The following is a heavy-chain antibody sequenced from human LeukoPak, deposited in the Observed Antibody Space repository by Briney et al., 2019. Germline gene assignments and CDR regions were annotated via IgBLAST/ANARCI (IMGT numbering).Heavy chain of an antibody. Sequence: SETLSLTCTVSGGSISSGGYYWSWIRQHPGKGLEWIGYIYYSGSTYYNPSLKSRVTISVDTSKNQFSLKLSSVTAAGTAVYYCAREYSSKNWFDPWGQGTLVTVSS. CDR2: IYYSGST. D-gene: IGHD6-13*01. CDR3: AREYSSKNWFDP. V-gene: IGHV4-31*03. J-gene: IGHJ5*02. CDR1: GGSISSGGYY.